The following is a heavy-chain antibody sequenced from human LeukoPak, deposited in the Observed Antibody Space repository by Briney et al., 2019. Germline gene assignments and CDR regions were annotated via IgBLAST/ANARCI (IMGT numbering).Heavy chain of an antibody. CDR3: ATGERITMVRGVIAPHFDY. D-gene: IGHD3-10*01. V-gene: IGHV1-69*01. CDR2: IIPIFGTA. CDR1: GGTFSSYA. Sequence: SVKVSCKASGGTFSSYAISWVRPAPGQGPEWMGGIIPIFGTANYAQKFQGRVTITADESTSTAYMELSSLRSEDTAVYYCATGERITMVRGVIAPHFDYWGQGTLVTVSS. J-gene: IGHJ4*02.